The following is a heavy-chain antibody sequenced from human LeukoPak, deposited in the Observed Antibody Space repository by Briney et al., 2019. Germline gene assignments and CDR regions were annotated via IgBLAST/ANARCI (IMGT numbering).Heavy chain of an antibody. Sequence: EASVKVSCKASGYTFTGYYMHWVRQAPGQGLEWMGWINPNSGGTNYAQKFQGRVTMTRDTSISTAYMELSRLRSDDTAVYYCARVQWLRFPEADWGQGTLVTVSS. CDR1: GYTFTGYY. D-gene: IGHD5-12*01. J-gene: IGHJ4*02. V-gene: IGHV1-2*02. CDR3: ARVQWLRFPEAD. CDR2: INPNSGGT.